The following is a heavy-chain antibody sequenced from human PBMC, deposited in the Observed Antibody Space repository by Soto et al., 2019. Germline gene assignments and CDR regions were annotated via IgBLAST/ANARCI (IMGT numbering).Heavy chain of an antibody. CDR2: IIPIFGTA. V-gene: IGHV1-69*01. Sequence: QVRLVQSGAEVKKPGSSVKVSCKASGGTFSSYAISWVRQAPGQGLEWMGGIIPIFGTANYAQKFQGRVTITADESTSTAYMELSSLRSEDTAVYYCARGTVRGVTLYYYYGMDVWGQGTTVTVSS. CDR1: GGTFSSYA. CDR3: ARGTVRGVTLYYYYGMDV. J-gene: IGHJ6*02. D-gene: IGHD3-10*01.